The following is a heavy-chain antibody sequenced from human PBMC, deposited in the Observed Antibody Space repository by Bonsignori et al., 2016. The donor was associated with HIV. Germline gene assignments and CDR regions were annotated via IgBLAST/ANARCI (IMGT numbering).Heavy chain of an antibody. D-gene: IGHD3-22*01. V-gene: IGHV5-51*01. Sequence: VRQMPGKGLEWMGIIYPGDSDTRYSPSFQGQVTISADKSISTAYLQWSSLKASDTAMYYCARRPYYDSSGYSDYWGQGTLVTVSS. CDR3: ARRPYYDSSGYSDY. CDR2: IYPGDSDT. J-gene: IGHJ4*02.